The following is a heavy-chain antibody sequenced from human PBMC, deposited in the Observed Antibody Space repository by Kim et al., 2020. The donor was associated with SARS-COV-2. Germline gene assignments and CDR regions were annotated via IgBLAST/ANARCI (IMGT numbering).Heavy chain of an antibody. J-gene: IGHJ5*02. D-gene: IGHD3-9*01. CDR3: ATGYLERYFDPFRGFDP. CDR1: GYTLTELS. V-gene: IGHV1-24*01. Sequence: ASVKVSCKVSGYTLTELSMHWVRQAPGKGLEWMGGFDPEDGETIYAQKFQGRVTMTEDTSTDTAYMELSSLRSEDTAVYYCATGYLERYFDPFRGFDPWGQGTLVTVSS. CDR2: FDPEDGET.